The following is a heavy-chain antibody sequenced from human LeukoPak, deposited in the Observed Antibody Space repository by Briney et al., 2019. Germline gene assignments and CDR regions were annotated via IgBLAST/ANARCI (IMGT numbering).Heavy chain of an antibody. J-gene: IGHJ4*02. CDR1: GFTFSSYA. D-gene: IGHD3-16*01. CDR2: ISGSGGST. CDR3: AKGGQEGFDY. Sequence: PGGSLRLSCAASGFTFSSYAMSWVRQAPGKGLEWVSAISGSGGSTYYADSVKGRFTISRDNSKNTLCLQMNSLRAEDTAVCYCAKGGQEGFDYWGQGTLVTVSS. V-gene: IGHV3-23*01.